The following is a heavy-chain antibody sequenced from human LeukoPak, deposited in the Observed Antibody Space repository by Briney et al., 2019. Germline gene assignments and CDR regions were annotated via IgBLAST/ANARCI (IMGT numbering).Heavy chain of an antibody. D-gene: IGHD6-25*01. J-gene: IGHJ4*02. CDR1: GGSFSGYY. Sequence: SETLSLTCAVYGGSFSGYYWSWIRQPPGKGLEWSGEINHSGSTNYTPSPKSRVPMTLDTSKRQFSLRLRSVTAADTAVYYCARAPVTLRLFDFWXPGTLAAVSS. CDR3: ARAPVTLRLFDF. V-gene: IGHV4-34*01. CDR2: INHSGST.